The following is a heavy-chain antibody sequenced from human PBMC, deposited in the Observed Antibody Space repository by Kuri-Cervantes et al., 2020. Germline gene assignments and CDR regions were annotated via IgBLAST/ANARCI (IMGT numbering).Heavy chain of an antibody. V-gene: IGHV4-61*01. Sequence: SETLSLTCTVSGGSVSSGSYYWSWIRQPPGKGLKWIGYIYYSGSTNYNPSLKSRVTISVDTSKNQFSLKLSSVTAADTAVYYCARGNTVTRTFDYWGQGTLVTVSS. CDR1: GGSVSSGSYY. D-gene: IGHD4-17*01. J-gene: IGHJ4*02. CDR3: ARGNTVTRTFDY. CDR2: IYYSGST.